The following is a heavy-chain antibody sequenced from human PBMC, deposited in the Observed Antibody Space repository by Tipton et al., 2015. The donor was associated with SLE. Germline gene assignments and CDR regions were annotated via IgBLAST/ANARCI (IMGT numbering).Heavy chain of an antibody. J-gene: IGHJ4*02. CDR3: AREGRGSSGFDY. V-gene: IGHV4-61*02. D-gene: IGHD6-6*01. CDR2: IYARGGT. Sequence: TLSLTCTVSGGSISSGSDYWSWIRQPAGKGLEWIGRIYARGGTNYNPSLKSRVTISVDTSKNQFSLKLSSVTAADTAVYYCAREGRGSSGFDYWGQGTLVTVSS. CDR1: GGSISSGSDY.